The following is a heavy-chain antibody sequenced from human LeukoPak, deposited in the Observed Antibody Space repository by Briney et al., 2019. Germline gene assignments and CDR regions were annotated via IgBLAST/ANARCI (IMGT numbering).Heavy chain of an antibody. V-gene: IGHV3-7*03. CDR2: IKEDGSEK. CDR1: DFTFSSNW. Sequence: GGSLRLSCAASDFTFSSNWMSWVRQAPGKGLEWVAHIKEDGSEKYYVDSVKGRFTISRDNAKNSLYLQMNSLRAEDTAVYYCAKFVNAFDIWGQGTMVTVSS. CDR3: AKFVNAFDI. D-gene: IGHD2/OR15-2a*01. J-gene: IGHJ3*02.